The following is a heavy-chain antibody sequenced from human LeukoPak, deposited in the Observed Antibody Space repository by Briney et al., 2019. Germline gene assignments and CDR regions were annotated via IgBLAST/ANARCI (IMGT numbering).Heavy chain of an antibody. Sequence: GGSLRLSCAAPGFTFSSYWMHWVRQVPGKGLVWVSRINSDGSSTSYADSVKGRFTISRDNAKNTLYVQMNSLRAEDTAVYYCSTGSGHAFDIWGRGTMVTVSS. CDR3: STGSGHAFDI. J-gene: IGHJ3*02. V-gene: IGHV3-74*01. D-gene: IGHD3-10*01. CDR2: INSDGSST. CDR1: GFTFSSYW.